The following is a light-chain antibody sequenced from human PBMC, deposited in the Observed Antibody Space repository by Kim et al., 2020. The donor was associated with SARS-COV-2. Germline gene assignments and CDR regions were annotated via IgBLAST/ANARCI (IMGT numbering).Light chain of an antibody. CDR1: SSDIGGYDY. J-gene: IGLJ1*01. V-gene: IGLV2-14*03. Sequence: QSVLTQPASVSGSPGQSITISCSGTSSDIGGYDYVSWYQHHPGKAPKLIVFDVNKRPSGVSHRFSGSKSGNTASLTISGLQAEDEANYYCGSYRGSNTYVFGTGTKVTVL. CDR2: DVN. CDR3: GSYRGSNTYV.